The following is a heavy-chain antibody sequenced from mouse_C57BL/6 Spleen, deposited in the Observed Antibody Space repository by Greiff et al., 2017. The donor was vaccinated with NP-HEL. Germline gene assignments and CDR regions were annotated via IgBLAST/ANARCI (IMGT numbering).Heavy chain of an antibody. J-gene: IGHJ2*01. CDR1: GYTFTDYY. D-gene: IGHD1-1*01. CDR3: ARGGNYDGSSSYYFDY. CDR2: IYPGSGNT. V-gene: IGHV1-76*01. Sequence: VQLQQSGAELVRPGASVKLSCKASGYTFTDYYINWVKQRPGQGLEWIARIYPGSGNTYSNEKFKGKATLTAEKSSSTAYMQLSSLTSEDSAVYFCARGGNYDGSSSYYFDYWGQGTTLTVSS.